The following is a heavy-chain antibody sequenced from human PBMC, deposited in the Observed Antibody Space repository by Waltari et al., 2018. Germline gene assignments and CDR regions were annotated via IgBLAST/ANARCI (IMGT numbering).Heavy chain of an antibody. J-gene: IGHJ4*02. V-gene: IGHV1-18*01. D-gene: IGHD3-10*01. CDR3: ARDYGSGYGLFDY. CDR1: GYTFNSFG. Sequence: QVQLVQSGAEVKKPGASVKVSCTASGYTFNSFGISWVRQAPGQGLEWMGWISAYNANTNHAQKFQGRVTMTTDTSTRTAYMELRSLRSADTAVYYCARDYGSGYGLFDYWGQGTLVTVSS. CDR2: ISAYNANT.